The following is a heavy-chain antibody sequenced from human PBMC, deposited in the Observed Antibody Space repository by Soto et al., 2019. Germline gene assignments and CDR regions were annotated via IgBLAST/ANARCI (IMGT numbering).Heavy chain of an antibody. CDR2: INPNSGGT. J-gene: IGHJ5*02. V-gene: IGHV1-2*02. CDR3: AREYSSRCYDGGESFDR. CDR1: GYTFTGYY. Sequence: ASVKVSCKASGYTFTGYYMNWVRRAPGQGLEWMGWINPNSGGTNYAQKFQGRVTMTRDTSISTAYMELSRLRSDDTAVYYCAREYSSRCYDGGESFDRWGQGTLVTVSS. D-gene: IGHD6-13*01.